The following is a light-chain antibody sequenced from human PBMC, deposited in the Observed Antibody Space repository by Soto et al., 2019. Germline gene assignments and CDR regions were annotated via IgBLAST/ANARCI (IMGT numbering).Light chain of an antibody. CDR2: RNN. Sequence: QSVLTQPPSASGTPGQRVTISCSGSISNIGSNYVYWYQQLPGTAPKLLIYRNNQRPSGVPDRFSGSKSGTSASLAISGLQSEDEADYYCAAWDDSLSGLVFGGGTKLTVL. CDR3: AAWDDSLSGLV. V-gene: IGLV1-47*01. CDR1: ISNIGSNY. J-gene: IGLJ2*01.